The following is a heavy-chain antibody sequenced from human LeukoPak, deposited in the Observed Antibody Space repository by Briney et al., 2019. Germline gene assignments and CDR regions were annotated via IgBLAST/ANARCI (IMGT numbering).Heavy chain of an antibody. J-gene: IGHJ6*03. CDR3: ARGAQARYFDWLPNYYYYMDV. V-gene: IGHV1-8*02. CDR1: GYTFTGYY. D-gene: IGHD3-9*01. CDR2: MNPNSGNT. Sequence: ASVKVSCKASGYTFTGYYMHWVRQAPGQGLEWMGWMNPNSGNTGYAQKFQGRVTMTRNTSISTAYMELSSLRSEDTAVYYCARGAQARYFDWLPNYYYYMDVWGKGTTVTISS.